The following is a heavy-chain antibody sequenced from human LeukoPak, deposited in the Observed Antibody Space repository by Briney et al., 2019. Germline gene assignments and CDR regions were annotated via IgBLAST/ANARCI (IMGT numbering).Heavy chain of an antibody. Sequence: PSEALSLTCAVYGGSFSGYYWSWIRQPPGKGLEWIGSIYYSGSTYYTPSLKSRVTISVDTSKNQFSLKLSSVTAADTAVYYCARQWGQVIAVAAHYFDYWGQGTLVTVSS. CDR1: GGSFSGYY. CDR3: ARQWGQVIAVAAHYFDY. V-gene: IGHV4-34*01. J-gene: IGHJ4*02. D-gene: IGHD6-19*01. CDR2: IYYSGST.